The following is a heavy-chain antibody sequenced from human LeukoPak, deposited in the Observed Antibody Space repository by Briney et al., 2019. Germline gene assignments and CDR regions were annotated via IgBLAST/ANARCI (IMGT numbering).Heavy chain of an antibody. D-gene: IGHD4-11*01. CDR1: GFTFSSYE. V-gene: IGHV3-48*03. CDR2: ISSSGSTI. J-gene: IGHJ6*02. Sequence: GGSLRLSCAASGFTFSSYEMNWVRQAPGKGLEWVSYISSSGSTIYYADSVKGRFTISRDNAKNSLYLQMSSLRAEDTAVYYCAREGYSNYGYYYYYGMDVWGQGTTVTVSS. CDR3: AREGYSNYGYYYYYGMDV.